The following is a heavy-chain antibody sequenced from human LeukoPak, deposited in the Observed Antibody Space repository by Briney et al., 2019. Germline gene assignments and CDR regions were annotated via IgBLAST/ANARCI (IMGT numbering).Heavy chain of an antibody. Sequence: PSETLSLTCTVSGGSISSGGYYWSWIRQHPGKGLEWIGYIYYSGSTYYNPSLKSRVTISVDTSKNQFSLKLSSVTAADTAVYYWASWTRVTTSWYEYFQHWGQGTLVAVSS. CDR1: GGSISSGGYY. J-gene: IGHJ1*01. CDR3: ASWTRVTTSWYEYFQH. V-gene: IGHV4-31*03. D-gene: IGHD4-17*01. CDR2: IYYSGST.